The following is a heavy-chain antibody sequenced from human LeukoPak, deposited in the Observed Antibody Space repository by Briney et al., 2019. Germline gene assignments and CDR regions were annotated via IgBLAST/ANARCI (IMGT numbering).Heavy chain of an antibody. CDR2: MNPNSGNT. V-gene: IGHV1-8*01. CDR1: GYTFTSYD. CDR3: AAIPPYDYGDYEYAFDI. Sequence: ASVKVSCKASGYTFTSYDINWVRQATGQGLEWMGWMNPNSGNTGYAQKFQGRVTMTRNTSISTAYMEQSSLRSEDTAVYYCAAIPPYDYGDYEYAFDIWGQGTMVTVSS. D-gene: IGHD4-17*01. J-gene: IGHJ3*02.